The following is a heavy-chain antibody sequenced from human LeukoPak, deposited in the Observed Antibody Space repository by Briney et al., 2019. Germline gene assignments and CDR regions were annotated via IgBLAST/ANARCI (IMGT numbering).Heavy chain of an antibody. V-gene: IGHV1-18*01. CDR1: GYNFDSYG. J-gene: IGHJ4*02. D-gene: IGHD4-17*01. CDR2: ISVYNGDT. Sequence: ASVKVSCKASGYNFDSYGITWVRQAPGQGLEWMGWISVYNGDTNYAQKLQGRVTMTTDTSTSTAYMEVRSLRSDDTAVYYCARTRDNYGDHNEYWGQGSLVTVSS. CDR3: ARTRDNYGDHNEY.